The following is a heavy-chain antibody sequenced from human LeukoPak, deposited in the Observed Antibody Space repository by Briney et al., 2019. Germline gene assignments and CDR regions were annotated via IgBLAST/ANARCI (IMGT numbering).Heavy chain of an antibody. CDR3: ARGHLYSSGWYNNWFDP. D-gene: IGHD6-19*01. CDR2: IYYSGST. CDR1: GGSISSYY. J-gene: IGHJ5*02. V-gene: IGHV4-59*01. Sequence: SETLSLTCTVSGGSISSYYWSWIRQPPGKGLEWIGYIYYSGSTNYNPSLKSRVTISVDTSKNQFSRKLSSVTAADTAVYYCARGHLYSSGWYNNWFDPWGQGNLVTVSS.